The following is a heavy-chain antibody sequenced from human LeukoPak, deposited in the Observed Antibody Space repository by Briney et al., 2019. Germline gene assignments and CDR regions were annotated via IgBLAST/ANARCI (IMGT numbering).Heavy chain of an antibody. V-gene: IGHV4-4*02. D-gene: IGHD5-18*01. CDR3: ARGWLDTAMVTEDAFDI. J-gene: IGHJ3*02. CDR1: GFTFSNAW. Sequence: PGGSLRLSCAASGFTFSNAWMSWVRQPPGKGLEWIGEIYHSGSTNYNPSLKSRVTISVDKSKNQFSLKLSSVTAADTAVYYCARGWLDTAMVTEDAFDIWGQGTMVTVSS. CDR2: IYHSGST.